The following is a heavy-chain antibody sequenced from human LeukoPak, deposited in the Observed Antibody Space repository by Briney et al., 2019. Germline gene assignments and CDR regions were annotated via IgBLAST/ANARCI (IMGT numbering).Heavy chain of an antibody. J-gene: IGHJ6*04. CDR3: AELGITMIGGV. D-gene: IGHD3-10*02. CDR2: MKQDGSEK. V-gene: IGHV3-7*01. CDR1: GFTFSIYW. Sequence: GGSLRLSCAASGFTFSIYWMSWVRRAPGKGLEWVANMKQDGSEKYYVDSVKGRFTISRDNAKNSLYLQMNSLRAEDTAVYYCAELGITMIGGVWGKGTTVTISS.